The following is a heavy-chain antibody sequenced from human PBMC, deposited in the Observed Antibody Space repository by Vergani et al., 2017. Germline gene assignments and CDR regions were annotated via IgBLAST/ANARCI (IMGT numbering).Heavy chain of an antibody. V-gene: IGHV4-34*01. CDR3: ARGRRYSSSSPIYYYYMDV. Sequence: QVQLQQWGAGLLKPSETLSLTCAVYGGSFSGYYWSWIRQPPGKGLEWIGEINHSGSTNYNPSLKSRVTISVDTSKNQFSLKLSSVTAADTAVYYCARGRRYSSSSPIYYYYMDVGGKGTTVTVSS. J-gene: IGHJ6*03. CDR2: INHSGST. D-gene: IGHD6-6*01. CDR1: GGSFSGYY.